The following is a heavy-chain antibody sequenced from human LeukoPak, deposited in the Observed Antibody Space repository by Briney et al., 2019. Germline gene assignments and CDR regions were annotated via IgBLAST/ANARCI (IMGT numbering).Heavy chain of an antibody. CDR3: AKSRTTVDY. CDR2: ISGDRSMI. Sequence: GGSLRLSCTAFGFTFSDYYMSWIRQAPGKGLEWVAYISGDRSMIYHIDSVKGRFTISRDNAKNSLFLQMNNLRAEDTAVYYCAKSRTTVDYWGQGTLVTVSS. J-gene: IGHJ4*02. V-gene: IGHV3-11*01. CDR1: GFTFSDYY. D-gene: IGHD4-11*01.